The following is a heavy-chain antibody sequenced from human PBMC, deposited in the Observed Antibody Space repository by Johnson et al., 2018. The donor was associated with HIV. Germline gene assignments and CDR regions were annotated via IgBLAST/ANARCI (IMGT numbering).Heavy chain of an antibody. J-gene: IGHJ3*02. V-gene: IGHV3-30*04. Sequence: QVQLVESGGGLVQPGRSLRLSCTASGFTFGDYAMSWVRQAPGKGLEWVAVISYDGSNKYYADSVKGRFTISRDNSKNTLYLQMNSLRAEDTAVYYCAKDRNGGAFDIWGQGTMVTVSS. D-gene: IGHD1-14*01. CDR2: ISYDGSNK. CDR1: GFTFGDYA. CDR3: AKDRNGGAFDI.